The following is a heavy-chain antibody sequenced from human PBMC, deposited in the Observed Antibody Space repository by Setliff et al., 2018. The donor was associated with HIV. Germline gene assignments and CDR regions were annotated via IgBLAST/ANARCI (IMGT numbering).Heavy chain of an antibody. Sequence: SETLSLTCTVSGGSIGSNTYYWGWIRQSPGKGLEWIANIYYRGNTYYNPSLKRRVTISVDTSKNQFSLKLDSVTAADTAVYYCARGGSMTTLTTWGQGTLVTVSS. CDR2: IYYRGNT. CDR1: GGSIGSNTYY. V-gene: IGHV4-39*07. D-gene: IGHD4-4*01. CDR3: ARGGSMTTLTT. J-gene: IGHJ4*02.